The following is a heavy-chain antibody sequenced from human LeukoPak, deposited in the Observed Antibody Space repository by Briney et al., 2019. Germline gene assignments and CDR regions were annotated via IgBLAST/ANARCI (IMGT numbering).Heavy chain of an antibody. J-gene: IGHJ4*02. CDR2: ISGSGGST. CDR1: GFTFSSYA. Sequence: GGSLRLSCAASGFTFSSYAMSWVRQAPGKGLEWVSAISGSGGSTYYADSVKGRFTISRDNSKNTLYLQMNSLRAEDTAVYYCAKDGGIVVVPAAHFDYWGQGTLVTVSS. D-gene: IGHD2-2*01. CDR3: AKDGGIVVVPAAHFDY. V-gene: IGHV3-23*01.